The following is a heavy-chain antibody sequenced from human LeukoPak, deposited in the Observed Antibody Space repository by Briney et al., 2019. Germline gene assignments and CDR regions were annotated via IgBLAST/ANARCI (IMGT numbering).Heavy chain of an antibody. CDR1: GGSIGDYY. V-gene: IGHV4-59*01. CDR2: IYYSRNT. D-gene: IGHD7-27*01. Sequence: PSETLSLTCTVSGGSIGDYYWSWIRQPPGKGLEWIGYIYYSRNTNYSPSLKTRATISANTSKTQAHLKFASVTAADTPVYNCVRELWGGGCKQYWGQGNLVTGSS. J-gene: IGHJ4*02. CDR3: VRELWGGGCKQY.